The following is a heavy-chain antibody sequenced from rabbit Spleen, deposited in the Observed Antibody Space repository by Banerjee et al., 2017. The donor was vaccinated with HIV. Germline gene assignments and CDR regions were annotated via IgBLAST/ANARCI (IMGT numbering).Heavy chain of an antibody. V-gene: IGHV1S45*01. CDR3: ARDSGSSFSSYGMDL. CDR1: GFSFGDRDV. Sequence: QEQVEESGGRLVQPGGSLTLSCKASGFSFGDRDVMCWVRQAPGKGLEWIACIDIGSSGFTYFASWAKGRFTISKTSSTTVTLQMTSLTAADTATYFCARDSGSSFSSYGMDLWGQGTLVTVS. D-gene: IGHD8-1*01. J-gene: IGHJ6*01. CDR2: IDIGSSGFT.